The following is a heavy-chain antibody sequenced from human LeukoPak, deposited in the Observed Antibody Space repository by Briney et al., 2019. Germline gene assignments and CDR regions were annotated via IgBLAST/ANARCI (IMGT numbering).Heavy chain of an antibody. CDR1: GFTFSSYG. Sequence: AGGSLRLSCAASGFTFSSYGMHWVRQAPGKGLEWIGSIYYGGSTFYNPSLKSRVTISIDTSKNQFSLKLSSVTAADTAVYYCAKSLWFNYFDYWGQGTLVTVSS. D-gene: IGHD2-21*01. CDR3: AKSLWFNYFDY. J-gene: IGHJ4*02. V-gene: IGHV4-59*05. CDR2: IYYGGST.